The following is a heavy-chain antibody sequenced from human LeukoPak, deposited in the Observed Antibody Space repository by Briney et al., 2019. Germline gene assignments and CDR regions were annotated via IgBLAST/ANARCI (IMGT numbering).Heavy chain of an antibody. CDR3: ATKQWLAPPPDS. CDR2: INTDGTVT. Sequence: GGSLRLSCAASGFTFSKYCMLWVRQAPGKGLQSVSRINTDGTVTTYADSVKGRFTVSRDNADNTMFLQMNSVRDEDTAVYYCATKQWLAPPPDSWGQGTPVTVSS. CDR1: GFTFSKYC. J-gene: IGHJ4*02. D-gene: IGHD6-19*01. V-gene: IGHV3-74*01.